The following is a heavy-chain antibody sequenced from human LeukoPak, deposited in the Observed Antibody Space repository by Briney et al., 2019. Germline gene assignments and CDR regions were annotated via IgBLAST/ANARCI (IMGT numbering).Heavy chain of an antibody. CDR1: GFTFSSYS. CDR2: ISSSSSYI. J-gene: IGHJ4*02. V-gene: IGHV3-21*01. Sequence: GGSLRLSCAASGFTFSSYSMNWVRQAPGKGLEWVSSISSSSSYIYYADSVKGRFTISRDNAKSSLYLQMNSLRDEDTAVYYCARGVGLTQGGAFDFWGQGTLVTVSS. D-gene: IGHD3-16*01. CDR3: ARGVGLTQGGAFDF.